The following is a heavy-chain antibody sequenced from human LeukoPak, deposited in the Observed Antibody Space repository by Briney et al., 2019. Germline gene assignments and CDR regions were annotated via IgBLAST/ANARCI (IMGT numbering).Heavy chain of an antibody. J-gene: IGHJ4*02. CDR2: IRSKAYGGAT. D-gene: IGHD3-3*01. CDR1: GFTFGDYA. V-gene: IGHV3-49*04. CDR3: TRDPMTYYDFWSGYSSDY. Sequence: PGRSLRLSCTASGFTFGDYAMGWVRQAPGKGLEWVGFIRSKAYGGATEYAASVKGRFTISRDDSKSIAYLQMNSLKTEDTAVYYCTRDPMTYYDFWSGYSSDYWGQGTLVTVSS.